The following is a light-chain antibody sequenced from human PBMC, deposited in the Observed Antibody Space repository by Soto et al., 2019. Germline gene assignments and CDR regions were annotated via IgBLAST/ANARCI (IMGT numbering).Light chain of an antibody. V-gene: IGKV3D-20*02. CDR1: QTVRNNY. J-gene: IGKJ1*01. CDR3: EQSYSTTWM. CDR2: DAS. Sequence: LPQSPFNQRMSVGERASLALRASQTVRNNYLAWYQQKPGQAPRLLIYDASSRATGIPDRFSGGRSGTDFTPAIRSLQPEDFATYSCEQSYSTTWMLGQGTKVDIK.